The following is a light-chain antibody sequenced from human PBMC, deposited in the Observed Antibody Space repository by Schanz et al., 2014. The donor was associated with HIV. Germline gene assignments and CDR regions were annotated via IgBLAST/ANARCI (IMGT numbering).Light chain of an antibody. J-gene: IGKJ2*01. V-gene: IGKV1-17*01. CDR2: GAS. Sequence: DIQMTQSPSPLSASVGDTVTITCRASQDIRDDLGWYQQKPGRAPKRLIYGASSLQSGVPSRFSGSGSGTDFTLTISSLQPEDFATYYCQQYNTKPYTFGQGTKLEIK. CDR1: QDIRDD. CDR3: QQYNTKPYT.